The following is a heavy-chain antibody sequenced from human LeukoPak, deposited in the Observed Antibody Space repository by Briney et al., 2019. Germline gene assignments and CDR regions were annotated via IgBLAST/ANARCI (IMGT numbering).Heavy chain of an antibody. Sequence: PSETLSLTCTVSGGSISSYYWSWIRQPPGKGLEWIGYIYYSGSTNYNPSLKSRVTISVDTSKNQFSLKLSSVTAADTAVYYCARGTMPTFGYWGQGTLVTVSS. CDR3: ARGTMPTFGY. CDR2: IYYSGST. J-gene: IGHJ4*02. V-gene: IGHV4-59*01. D-gene: IGHD2-2*01. CDR1: GGSISSYY.